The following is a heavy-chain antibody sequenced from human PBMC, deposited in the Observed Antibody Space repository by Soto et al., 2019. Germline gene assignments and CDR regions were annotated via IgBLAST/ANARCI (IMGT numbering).Heavy chain of an antibody. CDR3: AKVEGLLLFGELLSFDY. Sequence: EVQLLESGGGLVQPGGSLRLSCAASGFTFSSYAMSWVRQAPGKGLEWVLAISGSGGSTYYADSVKGRFTISRDNSKNTLYLQMNSLRADDTAVYYCAKVEGLLLFGELLSFDYWGQGTLVTVSS. CDR1: GFTFSSYA. J-gene: IGHJ4*02. CDR2: ISGSGGST. D-gene: IGHD3-10*01. V-gene: IGHV3-23*01.